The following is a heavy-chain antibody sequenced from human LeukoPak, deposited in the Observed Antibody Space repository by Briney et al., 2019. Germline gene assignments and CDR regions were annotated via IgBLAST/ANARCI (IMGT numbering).Heavy chain of an antibody. CDR2: IIPIFGTA. CDR1: GGTFSSYA. Sequence: SVKVSCKASGGTFSSYAISWVRQAPGQGLEWMGGIIPIFGTANYAQKFQGRVMITADKSTSTAYMELSSLRSEDTAVYYCARVQRITMVRGVPGPLDWGQGTLVTVSS. D-gene: IGHD3-10*01. CDR3: ARVQRITMVRGVPGPLD. V-gene: IGHV1-69*06. J-gene: IGHJ4*02.